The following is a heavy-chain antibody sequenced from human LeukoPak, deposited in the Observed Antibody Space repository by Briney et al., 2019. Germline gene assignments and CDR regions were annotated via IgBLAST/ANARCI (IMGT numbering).Heavy chain of an antibody. V-gene: IGHV1-2*06. CDR2: INPNSGGT. D-gene: IGHD1-1*01. CDR3: ARRVQLERRLGNAFDI. Sequence: ASVKVSCKASGYTFTGYYMHWVRQAPGQGLEWMGRINPNSGGTNYAQKLQGRVTMTRDTSISTAYMELSRLRSDDTAVYYCARRVQLERRLGNAFDIWGQGTMVTVSS. CDR1: GYTFTGYY. J-gene: IGHJ3*02.